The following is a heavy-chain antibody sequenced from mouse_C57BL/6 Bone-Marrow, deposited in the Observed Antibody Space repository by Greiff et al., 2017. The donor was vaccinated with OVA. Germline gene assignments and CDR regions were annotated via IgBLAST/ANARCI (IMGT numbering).Heavy chain of an antibody. Sequence: EVQLQQSGPELVKPGASVKISCKASGYSFTGYYMNWVKQSPEKSLEWIGEINPSTGGTTYNQKFKAKATLTVDKSSSTAYMQLKSLTSEDSAVYYCARRATPYYFDYWGQGTTLTVSS. CDR2: INPSTGGT. J-gene: IGHJ2*01. V-gene: IGHV1-42*01. CDR3: ARRATPYYFDY. CDR1: GYSFTGYY. D-gene: IGHD3-1*01.